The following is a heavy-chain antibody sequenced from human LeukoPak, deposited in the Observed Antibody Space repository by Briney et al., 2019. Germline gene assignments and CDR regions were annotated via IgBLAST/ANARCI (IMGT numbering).Heavy chain of an antibody. CDR2: ISGSGGST. CDR1: GFTFSSYA. J-gene: IGHJ5*02. Sequence: GGSLRPSCAVSGFTFSSYAMSWVRQAPGKGLDWVSAISGSGGSTYYADSVKGRFTISRDNSKNTLYLQMNSLRAEDTAVYYCAKPRDYVWFDPWDQGTLVTVSS. D-gene: IGHD4-17*01. CDR3: AKPRDYVWFDP. V-gene: IGHV3-23*01.